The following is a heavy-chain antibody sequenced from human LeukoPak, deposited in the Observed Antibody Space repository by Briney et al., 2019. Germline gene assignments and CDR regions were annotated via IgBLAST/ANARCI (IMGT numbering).Heavy chain of an antibody. D-gene: IGHD3-16*01. J-gene: IGHJ4*02. CDR1: GFTFGDCW. V-gene: IGHV3-7*01. Sequence: GGSLRLSCEASGFTFGDCWMSWICQTPGKGLEWVANIKDDGSEIYYVDSVKGRFTISRDNAKNSLYLQMNSLRAEDTAVYYCVRRGNRWGDYWGQGTLVTVSS. CDR3: VRRGNRWGDY. CDR2: IKDDGSEI.